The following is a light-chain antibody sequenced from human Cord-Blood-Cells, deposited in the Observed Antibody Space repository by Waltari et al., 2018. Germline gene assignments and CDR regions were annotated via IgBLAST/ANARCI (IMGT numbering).Light chain of an antibody. CDR2: AAS. Sequence: DIQMTQSPSSLSASVGDRVTITCRASQSISSYLNWYQQKPGKAPKLLIYAASSLQSGVPSRFSGSGSRTDFTLTISSLQPEDFATYYCQQSYGTPPTFGQGTKVEIK. CDR1: QSISSY. J-gene: IGKJ1*01. CDR3: QQSYGTPPT. V-gene: IGKV1-39*01.